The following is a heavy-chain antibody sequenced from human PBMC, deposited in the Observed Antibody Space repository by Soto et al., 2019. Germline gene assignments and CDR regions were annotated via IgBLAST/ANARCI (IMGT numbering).Heavy chain of an antibody. CDR3: ASATIAEDAFDI. V-gene: IGHV3-33*01. Sequence: QVQLVESGGGVVQPGRSLRLSCAASGFTFSSYGMHWVHQAPGKGLEWVAVIWYDGSNKYYADSVKGRFTISRDNSKNTLYLQMNSLRAEDTAVYYCASATIAEDAFDIWGQGTMVTVSS. D-gene: IGHD5-12*01. CDR1: GFTFSSYG. CDR2: IWYDGSNK. J-gene: IGHJ3*02.